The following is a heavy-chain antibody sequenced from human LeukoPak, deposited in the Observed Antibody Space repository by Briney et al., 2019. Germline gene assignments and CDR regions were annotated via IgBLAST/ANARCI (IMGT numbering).Heavy chain of an antibody. CDR3: ARVPHYYYGMDV. V-gene: IGHV1-2*02. CDR2: INPNSGGT. Sequence: ASVKVSCKASGYTFTGYYMHWVRQAPGQGLEWMGWINPNSGGTNYAQKFQGRVTMTRDTSISTAYMELSRLRSDDTAVYYCARVPHYYYGMDVWGQGTTVTVSS. CDR1: GYTFTGYY. J-gene: IGHJ6*02.